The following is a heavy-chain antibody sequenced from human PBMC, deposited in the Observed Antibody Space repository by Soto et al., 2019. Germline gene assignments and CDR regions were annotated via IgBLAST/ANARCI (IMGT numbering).Heavy chain of an antibody. V-gene: IGHV1-69*05. CDR1: GGTFSSYA. J-gene: IGHJ5*02. CDR3: ARVKGSGYHNWFDP. D-gene: IGHD3-22*01. CDR2: IIPIFGTA. Sequence: SVKVSCKASGGTFSSYAISWVRQAPGQGLEWMGGIIPIFGTANYAQKLQGRVTMTTDTSTSTAYMELRSLRSDDTAVYYCARVKGSGYHNWFDPWGQGTLVTVS.